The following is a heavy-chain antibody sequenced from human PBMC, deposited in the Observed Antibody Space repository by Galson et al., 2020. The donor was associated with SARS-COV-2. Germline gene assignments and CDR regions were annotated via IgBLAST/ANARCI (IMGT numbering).Heavy chain of an antibody. CDR1: GGSISSGGYY. D-gene: IGHD3-9*01. CDR2: IYYSGST. V-gene: IGHV4-31*03. Sequence: ASETLSLTCTVSGGSISSGGYYWSWIRQHPGKGLEWIGYIYYSGSTYYNPSPKSRVTISVDTSKNQFSLKLSSVTAADTAVYYCARWVGSSEFYDILTGYYNAPYYFDYWGQGTPVTVSS. J-gene: IGHJ4*02. CDR3: ARWVGSSEFYDILTGYYNAPYYFDY.